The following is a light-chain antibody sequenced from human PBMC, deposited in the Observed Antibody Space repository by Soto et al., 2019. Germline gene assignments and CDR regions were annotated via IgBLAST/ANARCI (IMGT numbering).Light chain of an antibody. V-gene: IGKV1-39*01. CDR2: AAS. CDR1: QSIRSY. Sequence: DIQMTQSPSSLSASVGDRVPITCRASQSIRSYLNWYQQKPGKAPKLLIYAASSLQSGVPSRFSGSGTGTEFTLTISSMQPEDFVISCCQRSYSTPLVIFGQGTKLEIK. CDR3: QRSYSTPLVI. J-gene: IGKJ2*01.